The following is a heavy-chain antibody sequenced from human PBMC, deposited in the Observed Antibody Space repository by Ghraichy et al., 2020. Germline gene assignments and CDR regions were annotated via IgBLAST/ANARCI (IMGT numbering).Heavy chain of an antibody. CDR3: ARVGDFWSGYRNGMDV. Sequence: GGSLRLSCAASGFTFSNHWMSWVRQAPGKGLEWVSNIREDGSEKLYVDSVKGRFTISRDNAKKSLYLQINSLRAEDTAVYYCARVGDFWSGYRNGMDVWGQGTTVTVSS. D-gene: IGHD3-3*01. V-gene: IGHV3-7*01. CDR1: GFTFSNHW. CDR2: IREDGSEK. J-gene: IGHJ6*02.